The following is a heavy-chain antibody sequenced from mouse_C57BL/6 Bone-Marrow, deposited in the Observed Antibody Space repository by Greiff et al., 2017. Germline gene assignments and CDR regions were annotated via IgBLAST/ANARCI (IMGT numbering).Heavy chain of an antibody. D-gene: IGHD2-5*01. CDR2: IYIGNGYT. Sequence: VQLQQSGAELVRPGSSVKMSCKTSGYTFTSYGINWVKQRPGQGLEWIGYIYIGNGYTEYNEKFKGKATLTSDPSSSTAYMQLSSLTSEDSATYFCARSTIVTLLPMDYWGQGTSVTVSS. CDR3: ARSTIVTLLPMDY. CDR1: GYTFTSYG. J-gene: IGHJ4*01. V-gene: IGHV1-58*01.